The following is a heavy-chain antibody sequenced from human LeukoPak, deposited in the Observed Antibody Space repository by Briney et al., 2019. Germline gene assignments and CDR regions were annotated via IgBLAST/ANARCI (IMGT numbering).Heavy chain of an antibody. D-gene: IGHD4-17*01. V-gene: IGHV1-46*01. CDR3: AGDYGDYRLDY. J-gene: IGHJ4*02. Sequence: ASVKVSCKASGYTFTTYYMHWVRQAPGQGLEWMGIINPSGGSTSYAQKFQGRVTMTRDTSTSTVYMELSSLRSEDTAVYYCAGDYGDYRLDYWGQGTLVTVSS. CDR1: GYTFTTYY. CDR2: INPSGGST.